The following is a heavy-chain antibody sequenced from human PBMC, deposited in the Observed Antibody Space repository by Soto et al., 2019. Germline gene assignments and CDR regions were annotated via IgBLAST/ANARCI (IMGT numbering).Heavy chain of an antibody. J-gene: IGHJ4*02. D-gene: IGHD6-13*01. V-gene: IGHV3-30*03. CDR2: ISYDGSNK. CDR3: ARDRGIAATGPLFDY. CDR1: GFTFSSYG. Sequence: PGGSLRLSCAASGFTFSSYGMHWVRQAPGKGLEWVAVISYDGSNKYYADSVKGRFTISRDNAKNSLNLQMNSLRADDTAVYFCARDRGIAATGPLFDYWGQGILVTVSP.